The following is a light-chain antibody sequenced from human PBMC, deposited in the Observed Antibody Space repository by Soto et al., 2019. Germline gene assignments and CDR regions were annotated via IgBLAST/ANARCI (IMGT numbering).Light chain of an antibody. Sequence: QSALTQPASVSGSPGQSIIISCTGTSSDVGGYNYVSWYQQHPGKAPKLMIYDVRNRPSGVSNRFSGSKSVNTASLTISGLQAEDEADYYCSSYTTISTYVFGTGPKVTVL. J-gene: IGLJ1*01. CDR3: SSYTTISTYV. V-gene: IGLV2-14*01. CDR2: DVR. CDR1: SSDVGGYNY.